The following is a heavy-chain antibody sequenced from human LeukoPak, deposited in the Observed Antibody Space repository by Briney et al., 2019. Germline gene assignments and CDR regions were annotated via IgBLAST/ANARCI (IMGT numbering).Heavy chain of an antibody. D-gene: IGHD6-6*01. CDR3: AASDSGSSFSMDY. V-gene: IGHV4-4*09. CDR1: GGSISSYY. Sequence: SETLSLTCTVSGGSISSYYWSWIRQPPGKGLEWIGYIYTSGSTNYNPSLKSRVTISVDTSKNQFSLKLSSVTAADTAVYYCAASDSGSSFSMDYWGQGTLVTVSS. J-gene: IGHJ4*02. CDR2: IYTSGST.